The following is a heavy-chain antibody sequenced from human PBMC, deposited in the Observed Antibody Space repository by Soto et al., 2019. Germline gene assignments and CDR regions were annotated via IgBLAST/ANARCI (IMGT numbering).Heavy chain of an antibody. D-gene: IGHD3-3*01. CDR3: TKDGDWYDFSTGYYSRRNYFDY. CDR2: LSSGGGTT. V-gene: IGHV3-23*01. J-gene: IGHJ4*02. CDR1: GFVFNNYA. Sequence: EVLLLDSGGGLVQPGGSLRLSCAASGFVFNNYAMSWVRQAPGKGLEWVATLSSGGGTTYYTDSVKGRFTISRDNSMNLLYLQMNSLRADDTAVYYCTKDGDWYDFSTGYYSRRNYFDYWGQGTLVTVSS.